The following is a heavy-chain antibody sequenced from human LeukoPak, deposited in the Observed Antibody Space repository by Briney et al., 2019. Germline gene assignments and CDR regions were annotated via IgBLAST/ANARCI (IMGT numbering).Heavy chain of an antibody. J-gene: IGHJ6*02. Sequence: ASVKVSCKASGYTFTGYYMHWVRQAPGQGLEWMGWINPNSGGTNYAQKFQGRVTMTRDTSISTAYMELSRLRSDDTAVYYWARPITYYDSYGMDVWGQGTTVTVSS. CDR3: ARPITYYDSYGMDV. D-gene: IGHD3-3*01. CDR2: INPNSGGT. CDR1: GYTFTGYY. V-gene: IGHV1-2*02.